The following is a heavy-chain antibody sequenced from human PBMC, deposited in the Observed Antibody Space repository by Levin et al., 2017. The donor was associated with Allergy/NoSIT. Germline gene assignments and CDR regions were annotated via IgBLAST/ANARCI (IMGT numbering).Heavy chain of an antibody. V-gene: IGHV1-69*06. CDR2: IIPIFGTA. CDR3: ARVRGGGTKRIYYYGMDV. J-gene: IGHJ6*02. D-gene: IGHD2-15*01. Sequence: KISCKASGGTFSSYAISWVRQAPGQGLEWMGGIIPIFGTANYAQKFQGRVTITADKSTSTAYMELSSLRSEDTAVYYCARVRGGGTKRIYYYGMDVWGQGTTVTVSS. CDR1: GGTFSSYA.